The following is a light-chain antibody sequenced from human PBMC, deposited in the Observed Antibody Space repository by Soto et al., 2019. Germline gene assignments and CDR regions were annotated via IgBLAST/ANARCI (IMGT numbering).Light chain of an antibody. CDR2: GAS. V-gene: IGKV3-20*01. Sequence: EIVLTQSPDTLSLSPGERAFLSCRASQSVGSSFLAWYQQRPGQAPRLLIYGASNRATGIPDRFSGSGSGTDFTLTVSRLEPEDVALYCCQLYGDSSLFGQGTKLEI. J-gene: IGKJ2*01. CDR3: QLYGDSSL. CDR1: QSVGSSF.